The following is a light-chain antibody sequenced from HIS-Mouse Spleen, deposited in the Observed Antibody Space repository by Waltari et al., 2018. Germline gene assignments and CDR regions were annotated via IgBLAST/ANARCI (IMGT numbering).Light chain of an antibody. CDR2: EGS. V-gene: IGLV2-23*01. CDR1: SSDVGSYNL. CDR3: CSYAGSSTYVV. Sequence: QSALTQPASVSGSPGQSITISCTGTSSDVGSYNLVSWYQQHPGKAPKHMIYEGSKRPSGVYNRFSGSKSGNTASLTSSGLQAEDEADYYCCSYAGSSTYVVFGGGTKLTVL. J-gene: IGLJ2*01.